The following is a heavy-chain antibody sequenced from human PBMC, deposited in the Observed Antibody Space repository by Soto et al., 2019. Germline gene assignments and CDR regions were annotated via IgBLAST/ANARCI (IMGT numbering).Heavy chain of an antibody. CDR1: GGSISTSRNF. CDR3: VRGDTYFYYMDV. V-gene: IGHV4-39*01. J-gene: IGHJ6*03. CDR2: MYYSGST. Sequence: QFHLQESGPGLVKPAETLSLTCSVSGGSISTSRNFWGWIRQPPGKGLEWIGSMYYSGSTYYNPSLKSRLTISADTSMNQFSLNLNSVAAADTAMYYCVRGDTYFYYMDVWGTGTTVTVSS. D-gene: IGHD5-18*01.